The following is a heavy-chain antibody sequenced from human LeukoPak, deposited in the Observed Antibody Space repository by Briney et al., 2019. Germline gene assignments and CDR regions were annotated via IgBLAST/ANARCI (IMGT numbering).Heavy chain of an antibody. D-gene: IGHD5-12*01. CDR3: ARASGYSGYDPFDY. V-gene: IGHV3-53*01. Sequence: GGSLRLSCAASGFTVSSNYMSWVRQAPGKGLEWVSGIYSGGDTYYADSVKGRFTISRDNSKNTLYLQMNTLRAEDTAVYYCARASGYSGYDPFDYWGQGTLVTVSS. CDR2: IYSGGDT. J-gene: IGHJ4*02. CDR1: GFTVSSNY.